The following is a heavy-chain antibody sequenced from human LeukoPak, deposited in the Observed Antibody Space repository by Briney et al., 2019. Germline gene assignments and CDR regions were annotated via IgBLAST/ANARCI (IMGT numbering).Heavy chain of an antibody. V-gene: IGHV3-23*01. D-gene: IGHD6-19*01. CDR3: AKDMGRGWCYFDY. CDR2: FTGGEGIT. CDR1: GFTFSTYA. J-gene: IGHJ4*02. Sequence: GGSLRLSCAASGFTFSTYAMSWVRQAPGKGLEWVSTFTGGEGITPYADSVKGRFTISRDNSKNTLYLQMNSLRVEDTAVYYCAKDMGRGWCYFDYWGQGTLVTVSS.